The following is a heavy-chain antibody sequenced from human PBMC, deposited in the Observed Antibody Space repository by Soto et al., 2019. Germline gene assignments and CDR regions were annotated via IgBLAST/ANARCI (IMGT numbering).Heavy chain of an antibody. Sequence: ASVKVSCKASGYTFTGYYMHWVRQAPGQGLEWMGWINPNSGGTNYAQKFQGRVTMTRDTSMSTAYMELRRLRSDDTAVYYCARDPSNSSGRHLYFDYWGQGTRVTVSS. J-gene: IGHJ4*02. D-gene: IGHD6-19*01. CDR1: GYTFTGYY. CDR2: INPNSGGT. CDR3: ARDPSNSSGRHLYFDY. V-gene: IGHV1-2*02.